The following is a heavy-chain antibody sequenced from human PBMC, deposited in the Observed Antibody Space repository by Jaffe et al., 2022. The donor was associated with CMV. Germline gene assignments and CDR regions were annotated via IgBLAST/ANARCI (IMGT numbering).Heavy chain of an antibody. CDR3: ARGVDIVVVVRYYYGMDV. V-gene: IGHV1-8*01. D-gene: IGHD2-15*01. CDR2: MNPNSGNT. J-gene: IGHJ6*02. CDR1: GYTFTSYD. Sequence: QVQLVQSGAEVKKPGASVKVSCKASGYTFTSYDINWVRQATGQGLEWMGWMNPNSGNTGYAQKFQGRVTMTRNTSISTAYMELSSLRSEDTAVYYCARGVDIVVVVRYYYGMDVWGQGTTVTVSS.